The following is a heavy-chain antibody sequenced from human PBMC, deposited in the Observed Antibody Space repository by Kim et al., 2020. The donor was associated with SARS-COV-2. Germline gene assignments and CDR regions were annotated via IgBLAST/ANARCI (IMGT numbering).Heavy chain of an antibody. V-gene: IGHV3-74*01. CDR2: INSDGSST. CDR1: GFTFSSYW. J-gene: IGHJ4*02. Sequence: GGSLRLSCAASGFTFSSYWMHWVRQAPGKGLVWVSRINSDGSSTSYADSVKGRFTISRDNAKNTLYLQMNSLRAEDTAVYYCAREDTAMAFDYWGQGTLVTVSS. D-gene: IGHD5-18*01. CDR3: AREDTAMAFDY.